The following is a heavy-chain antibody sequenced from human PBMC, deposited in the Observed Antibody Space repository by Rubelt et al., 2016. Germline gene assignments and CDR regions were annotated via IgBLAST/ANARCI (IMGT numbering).Heavy chain of an antibody. Sequence: QVQLQESGPGLVKPSGTLSLTCAVSGGSISSSNWWSWVRQPPGKGLEWIGEIYHSGNTNYNPSLKSRVTISVETSKNQFSLKLSSVTAADTAVYYCASSYDSSGYYRDYWGQGTLVTVSS. CDR3: ASSYDSSGYYRDY. J-gene: IGHJ4*02. V-gene: IGHV4-4*02. D-gene: IGHD3-22*01. CDR1: GGSISSSNW. CDR2: IYHSGNT.